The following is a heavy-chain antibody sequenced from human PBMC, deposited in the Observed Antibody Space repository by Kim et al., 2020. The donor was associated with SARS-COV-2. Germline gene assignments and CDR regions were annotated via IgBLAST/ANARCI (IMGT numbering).Heavy chain of an antibody. V-gene: IGHV7-4-1*01. CDR3: ARDGTIAVAGTFTDY. CDR1: GYTFTSYA. CDR2: INTNTGNP. Sequence: ASVKVSCKTSGYTFTSYAMNWVRQAPGQGLEWMGWINTNTGNPTYAQGFTGRFVFSLDTSVSTAYVQIYSLKAEDTAVYYCARDGTIAVAGTFTDYWGQGTLVTVSS. J-gene: IGHJ4*02. D-gene: IGHD6-19*01.